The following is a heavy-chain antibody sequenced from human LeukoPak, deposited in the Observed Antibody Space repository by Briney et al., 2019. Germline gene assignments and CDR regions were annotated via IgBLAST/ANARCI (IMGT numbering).Heavy chain of an antibody. Sequence: GGSLRLSCAAFGFTFSSYAMHWVRQAPGKGLEWVAVISYDGSNKYYADSVKGRFTISRDNSKNTLYLQMNSLRAEDTAVYYCARDGAPAGPYYYYGMDVWGQGTTVTVSS. CDR2: ISYDGSNK. V-gene: IGHV3-30-3*01. D-gene: IGHD2-2*01. CDR3: ARDGAPAGPYYYYGMDV. J-gene: IGHJ6*02. CDR1: GFTFSSYA.